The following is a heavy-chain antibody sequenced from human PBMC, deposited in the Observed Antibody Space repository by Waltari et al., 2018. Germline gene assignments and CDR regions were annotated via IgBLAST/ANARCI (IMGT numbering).Heavy chain of an antibody. CDR2: IYHSGST. V-gene: IGHV4-38-2*01. Sequence: QVQLQESGPGLVKPSETLSLTCAVSGYSISSGSYWGWIRLPPGKGLEWIGSIYHSGSTYYNPSLKSRVTISVDTSKNQFSLKLSSVTAADTAVYYCARVTMVQGVIGAFDIWGQGTMVTVSS. J-gene: IGHJ3*02. CDR3: ARVTMVQGVIGAFDI. D-gene: IGHD3-10*01. CDR1: GYSISSGSY.